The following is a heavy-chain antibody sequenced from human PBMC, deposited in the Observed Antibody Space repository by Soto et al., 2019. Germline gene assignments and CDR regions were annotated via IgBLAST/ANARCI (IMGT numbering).Heavy chain of an antibody. J-gene: IGHJ5*02. V-gene: IGHV4-34*01. Sequence: QVRLQQWGTGLLKSSETLSLTCAVYGGSFSGYYWSWLRQPPGKGLEWIGEINHSGSTNYNPSIKSRVTISVDTAKNQFSLKLTSIPAADTCVYYCATANWSDHDFGPWGQGTLVTVSS. D-gene: IGHD1-1*01. CDR3: ATANWSDHDFGP. CDR1: GGSFSGYY. CDR2: INHSGST.